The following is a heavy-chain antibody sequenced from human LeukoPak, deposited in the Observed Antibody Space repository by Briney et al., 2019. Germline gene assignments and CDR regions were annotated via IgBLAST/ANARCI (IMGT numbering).Heavy chain of an antibody. CDR2: IIPIFGTA. V-gene: IGHV1-69*05. D-gene: IGHD1-26*01. CDR1: GYTFTSYD. CDR3: ARSSGRLWDYYYMDV. J-gene: IGHJ6*03. Sequence: SVKVSCKASGYTFTSYDINWVRQATGQGLEWMGGIIPIFGTANYAQKFQGRVTITTDESTSTAYMELSSLRSEDTAVYYCARSSGRLWDYYYMDVWGKGTTVTVSS.